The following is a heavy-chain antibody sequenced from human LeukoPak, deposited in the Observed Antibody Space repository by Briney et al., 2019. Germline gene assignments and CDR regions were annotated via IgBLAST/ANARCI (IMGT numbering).Heavy chain of an antibody. CDR2: IYYSGST. CDR3: ASAVAGSIDY. V-gene: IGHV4-39*01. D-gene: IGHD6-19*01. CDR1: GGSISSSSYY. J-gene: IGHJ4*02. Sequence: SETLSLTCGVSGGSISSSSYYWGWIRQPPGKGLEWIGSIYYSGSTYYNPSLKNRVTISVDTSKNQFSLKLSSVTAADTAVYYCASAVAGSIDYWGQGTLVTVSS.